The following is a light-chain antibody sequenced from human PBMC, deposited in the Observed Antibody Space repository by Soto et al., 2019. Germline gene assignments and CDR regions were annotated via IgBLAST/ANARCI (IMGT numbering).Light chain of an antibody. J-gene: IGKJ1*01. V-gene: IGKV3-11*01. CDR1: QSVSSY. CDR3: QQRSNWPPTWT. Sequence: EIVLTQSPATLSLSPGERDTISCRASQSVSSYLAWYQHRPGQAPRLLIYDASKRATGIPARFSGSGSGTDFTLTISSLEREYFAVYYCQQRSNWPPTWTFGQGTRVEIK. CDR2: DAS.